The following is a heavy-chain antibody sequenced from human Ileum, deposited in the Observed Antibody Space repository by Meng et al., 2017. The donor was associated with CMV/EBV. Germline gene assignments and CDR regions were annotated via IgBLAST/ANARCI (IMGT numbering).Heavy chain of an antibody. CDR2: INYRGSI. Sequence: SWVRQAPGKGPEWIGEINYRGSIHYNPSLESRVTISSDMSTNQLSLKLNSVTAADTAVYYCVRGNWVSDFWGQGTLVTVSS. D-gene: IGHD7-27*01. CDR3: VRGNWVSDF. J-gene: IGHJ4*02. V-gene: IGHV4-34*01.